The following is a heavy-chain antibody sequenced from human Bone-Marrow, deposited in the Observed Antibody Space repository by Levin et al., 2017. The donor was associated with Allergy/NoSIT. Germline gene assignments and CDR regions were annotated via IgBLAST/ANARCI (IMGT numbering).Heavy chain of an antibody. J-gene: IGHJ4*02. Sequence: LSGGSLRLSCEASGFSFSNYAMHWVRQAPGKGLEWVATISYDGSQKYYADSVKGRLRISRDNSRSILFLQMDSLVLGDTAVYYCLRAIDDNNVWGEGTLVTVSA. D-gene: IGHD1-1*01. CDR2: ISYDGSQK. CDR3: LRAIDDNNV. V-gene: IGHV3-30-3*01. CDR1: GFSFSNYA.